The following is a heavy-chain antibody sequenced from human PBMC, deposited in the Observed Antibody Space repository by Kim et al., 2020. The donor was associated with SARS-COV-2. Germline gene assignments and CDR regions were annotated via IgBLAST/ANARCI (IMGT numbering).Heavy chain of an antibody. J-gene: IGHJ5*02. V-gene: IGHV3-23*01. D-gene: IGHD2-2*02. CDR3: AKGGVVVPAAIGGFDP. Sequence: SVKGRFTISRDNSKNTLYLQMNSLRAEDTAVYYCAKGGVVVPAAIGGFDPWGQGTLVTVSS.